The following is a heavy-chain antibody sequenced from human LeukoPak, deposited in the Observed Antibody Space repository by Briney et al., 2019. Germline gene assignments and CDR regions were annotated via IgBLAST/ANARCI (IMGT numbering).Heavy chain of an antibody. D-gene: IGHD2-2*01. CDR3: ARDYCSSTSCLFDY. CDR1: GYTFTGYH. V-gene: IGHV1-2*06. J-gene: IGHJ4*02. Sequence: ASVKVSCKASGYTFTGYHMHWVRQAPGQGLEWMGRINPNSGDTNYAQRFQGRVTMTRDTSISTAYMELSRLRSDDTAVYYCARDYCSSTSCLFDYWGQGTLVTVSS. CDR2: INPNSGDT.